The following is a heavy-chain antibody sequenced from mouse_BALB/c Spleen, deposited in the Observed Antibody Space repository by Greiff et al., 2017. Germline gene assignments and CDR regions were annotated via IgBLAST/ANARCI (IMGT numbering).Heavy chain of an antibody. CDR2: ISYSGST. D-gene: IGHD2-3*01. V-gene: IGHV3-2*02. CDR3: ARDGYSSYYAMDY. Sequence: EVKLQESGPGLVKPSQSLSLTCTVTGYSITSDYAWNWIRQFPGNKLEWMGYISYSGSTSYNPSLKSRISITRDTSKNQFFLQLNSVTTEDTATYYCARDGYSSYYAMDYWGQGTSVTVSS. CDR1: GYSITSDYA. J-gene: IGHJ4*01.